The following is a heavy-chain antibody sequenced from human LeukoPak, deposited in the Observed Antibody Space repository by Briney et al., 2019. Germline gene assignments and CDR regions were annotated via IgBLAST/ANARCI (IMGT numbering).Heavy chain of an antibody. CDR1: GGSISRSSYY. CDR2: IFYSGST. Sequence: KASETLSLTCTVSGGSISRSSYYWGWIRQPPGKGLEWIGSIFYSGSTYYNPSLKSRVTTSVDTSKNQFSLKLSSVTAADTAVYYCARQHPIYDSSGYDDYWGQGTLVTVSS. CDR3: ARQHPIYDSSGYDDY. J-gene: IGHJ4*02. D-gene: IGHD3-22*01. V-gene: IGHV4-39*01.